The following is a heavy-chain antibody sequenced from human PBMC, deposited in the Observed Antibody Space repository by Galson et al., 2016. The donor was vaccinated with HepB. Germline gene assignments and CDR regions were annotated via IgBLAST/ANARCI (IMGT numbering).Heavy chain of an antibody. V-gene: IGHV3-23*01. D-gene: IGHD2-2*01. J-gene: IGHJ4*02. CDR1: GFSFSTYA. CDR3: AKDMALPADGAEFDY. CDR2: ISPSGVDT. Sequence: LRLSCAASGFSFSTYAMCRVRQAPGKGLDLVSCISPSGVDTSYADSVKGRFTISRDNSKSTLYLQMNSLRVEDSALYYCAKDMALPADGAEFDYWGQGTRVTVSS.